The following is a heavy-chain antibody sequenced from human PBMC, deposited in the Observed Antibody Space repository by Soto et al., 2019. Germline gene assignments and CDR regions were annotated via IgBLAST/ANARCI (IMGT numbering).Heavy chain of an antibody. Sequence: QVQLVQSGAEVKKPGSSVKVSCKASGYTFTSYDINWVRQATGQGLEWMGWMNPKSGNPGYAQKFQGRVTIARNTSISTAYMELSSLRSEDTAVYYCARSIFGVVIKDYWGQGTLDTVSS. CDR3: ARSIFGVVIKDY. CDR1: GYTFTSYD. J-gene: IGHJ4*02. CDR2: MNPKSGNP. V-gene: IGHV1-8*01. D-gene: IGHD3-3*01.